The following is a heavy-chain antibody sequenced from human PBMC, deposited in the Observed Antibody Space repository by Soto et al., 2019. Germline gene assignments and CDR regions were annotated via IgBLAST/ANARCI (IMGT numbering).Heavy chain of an antibody. CDR2: ISYDGSNK. V-gene: IGHV3-30-3*01. CDR1: GFTFSSYA. J-gene: IGHJ4*02. D-gene: IGHD3-22*01. Sequence: LRLSCAASGFTFSSYAMHWVRQAPGKGLEWVAVISYDGSNKYYADSVKGRFTISRDNSKNTLYLQMNSLRAEDTAVYYCAREIYDSSGYYFDYWGQGTLVTVSS. CDR3: AREIYDSSGYYFDY.